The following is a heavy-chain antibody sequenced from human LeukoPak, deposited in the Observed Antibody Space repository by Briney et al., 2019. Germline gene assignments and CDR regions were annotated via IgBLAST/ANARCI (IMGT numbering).Heavy chain of an antibody. CDR1: GGSISSGGYY. CDR3: ARDLRDGHYYDSSGSWFDP. Sequence: SETLSLTCTVSGGSISSGGYYWGWIPQQPGKGLEWIGYIYDSGSTYYDPVLRSRVTISVDTSKNQFSLKLSSVTAGDTAVYYCARDLRDGHYYDSSGSWFDPWGQGTLVTVSS. D-gene: IGHD3-22*01. CDR2: IYDSGST. V-gene: IGHV4-31*03. J-gene: IGHJ5*02.